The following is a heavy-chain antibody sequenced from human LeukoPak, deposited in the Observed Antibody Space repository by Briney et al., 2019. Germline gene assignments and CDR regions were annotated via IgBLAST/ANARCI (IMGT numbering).Heavy chain of an antibody. J-gene: IGHJ4*02. Sequence: GGSLRLSCAASGFTFTTYWMSWVRQAPGKGLEWVAKMNEYGSEIFYVDSVKGRFTISRDNGKNSLYLQMNRLRAEDTAVYYCATYSGAHHKTFDDWGQGTLVTVSS. D-gene: IGHD1-26*01. V-gene: IGHV3-7*03. CDR1: GFTFTTYW. CDR2: MNEYGSEI. CDR3: ATYSGAHHKTFDD.